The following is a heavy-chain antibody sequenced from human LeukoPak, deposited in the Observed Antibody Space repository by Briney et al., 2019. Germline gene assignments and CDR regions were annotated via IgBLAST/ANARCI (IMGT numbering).Heavy chain of an antibody. V-gene: IGHV4-34*01. D-gene: IGHD3-16*01. J-gene: IGHJ1*01. CDR2: INHSGST. Sequence: PSETLSLTCAVYGGSFSGYYWSWIRQPPGKGPEWIGEINHSGSTNYNPSLKSRVTISVDTSKNQFSLKLSSVTAADTAVYYCARRRWAGEKYFQHWGQGTLVTVSS. CDR3: ARRRWAGEKYFQH. CDR1: GGSFSGYY.